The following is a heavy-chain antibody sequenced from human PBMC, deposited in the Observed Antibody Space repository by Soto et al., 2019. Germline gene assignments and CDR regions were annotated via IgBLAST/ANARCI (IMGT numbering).Heavy chain of an antibody. D-gene: IGHD6-19*01. CDR1: GFTFSNAW. CDR2: ILSKTDGGTT. CDR3: TTAANMAVAGVGDS. J-gene: IGHJ4*02. V-gene: IGHV3-15*01. Sequence: EVQLVESGGGLVKPGGSLRLSCAASGFTFSNAWMSWVRQAPGKGLEWVGRILSKTDGGTTDYAAPVKGRFTISRDDLKNTLYLQMNSLKTEDTAVYYCTTAANMAVAGVGDSWGQGTLVTVSS.